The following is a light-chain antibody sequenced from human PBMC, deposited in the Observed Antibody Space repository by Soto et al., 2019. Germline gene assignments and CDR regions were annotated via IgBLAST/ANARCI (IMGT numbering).Light chain of an antibody. Sequence: DSGVTHSTDPLAVSLVEMSTLNCKSSHSVLYTSNSKNYLAWYQQKVGQPPKLLIYWASSRDSGVPDRFSGSGSGTDFTLTISSLQAEDVAVYYCKQYYSTPQTFGQGTKVDIK. CDR3: KQYYSTPQT. CDR2: WAS. CDR1: HSVLYTSNSKNY. J-gene: IGKJ1*01. V-gene: IGKV4-1*01.